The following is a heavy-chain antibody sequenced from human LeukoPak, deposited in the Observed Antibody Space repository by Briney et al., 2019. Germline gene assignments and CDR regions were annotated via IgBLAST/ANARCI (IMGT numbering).Heavy chain of an antibody. CDR3: ASDYGGNSFDY. V-gene: IGHV3-30*04. CDR2: ISYDGSNK. J-gene: IGHJ4*02. Sequence: GGSLRLSCAVSGFTFSSYAMHWVRQAPGKGLEWVAVISYDGSNKYYADSVKGRFTISRDNSKNTLYLQMNSLRAEDTAVYYCASDYGGNSFDYWGQGTLVTVSS. D-gene: IGHD4-23*01. CDR1: GFTFSSYA.